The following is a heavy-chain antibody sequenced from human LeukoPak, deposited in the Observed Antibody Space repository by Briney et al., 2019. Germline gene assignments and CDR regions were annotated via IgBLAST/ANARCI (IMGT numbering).Heavy chain of an antibody. D-gene: IGHD3-3*01. Sequence: PSETLSLTCTVSGGSISSYYGSWIRQPAGKGLEWIGRIYSSGSTNYNPSLKSRVTMSVDTSKNQFSLNLSSVTAADTAVYYCARGATIFGVVTSWGIDYWGQGTLVTVSS. V-gene: IGHV4-4*07. CDR3: ARGATIFGVVTSWGIDY. J-gene: IGHJ4*02. CDR2: IYSSGST. CDR1: GGSISSYY.